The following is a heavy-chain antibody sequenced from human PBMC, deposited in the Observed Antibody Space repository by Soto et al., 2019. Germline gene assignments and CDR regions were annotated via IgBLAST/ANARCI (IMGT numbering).Heavy chain of an antibody. V-gene: IGHV1-69*02. Sequence: QVQLVQSGAEVKKPGSSVKVSCKASGGTFSSYPISWVRQAPGQGLEWMGRIIPILGIANYAQKFQGRVTITADKSASTAYMELCSLRSGDTGVYYCADQVVGDTGMDVWAQGTTVAVSS. CDR3: ADQVVGDTGMDV. J-gene: IGHJ6*01. CDR2: IIPILGIA. D-gene: IGHD2-15*01. CDR1: GGTFSSYP.